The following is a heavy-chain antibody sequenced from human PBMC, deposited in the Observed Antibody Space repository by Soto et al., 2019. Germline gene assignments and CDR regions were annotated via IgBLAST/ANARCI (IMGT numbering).Heavy chain of an antibody. CDR1: GFTFSSYG. V-gene: IGHV3-30*18. CDR3: AKSWEQLVSFDAFDI. J-gene: IGHJ3*02. Sequence: QVQLVESGGGVVQPGRSLRLSCAASGFTFSSYGMHWVRQAPGKGLEWVAVISYDGSNKYYADSVKGRFTISRDNSKNTLYLQMNSPRAEDTAVYYCAKSWEQLVSFDAFDIWGQGTMVTVSS. CDR2: ISYDGSNK. D-gene: IGHD6-6*01.